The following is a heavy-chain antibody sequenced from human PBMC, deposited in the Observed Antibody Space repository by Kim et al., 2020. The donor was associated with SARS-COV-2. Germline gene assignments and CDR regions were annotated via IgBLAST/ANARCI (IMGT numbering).Heavy chain of an antibody. J-gene: IGHJ4*02. CDR1: VSSGSYY. D-gene: IGHD5-18*01. CDR3: ARGARGYSYG. CDR2: IYYSGST. Sequence: VSSGSYYWSWIRQPPGKGLEWIGYIYYSGSTNYNPSLKSRVTISVDTSKNQFSLNVTSATAADTAVYYCARGARGYSYGWGQGTLVTVSS. V-gene: IGHV4-61*01.